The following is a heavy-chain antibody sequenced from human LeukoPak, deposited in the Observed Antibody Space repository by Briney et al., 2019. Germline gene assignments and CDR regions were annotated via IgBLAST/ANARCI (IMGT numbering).Heavy chain of an antibody. V-gene: IGHV3-23*01. CDR3: STGLLGDGY. J-gene: IGHJ3*01. CDR1: GFTFSSYA. Sequence: PGGSLRLSCAASGFTFSSYAMTWVRQAPGKGLEWVSAISAGSATSLYADSVKGRFTISRDNSKNTLYPQMNTLRAEDTAIYYCSTGLLGDGYWGQGTMVTVSS. D-gene: IGHD2-21*02. CDR2: ISAGSATS.